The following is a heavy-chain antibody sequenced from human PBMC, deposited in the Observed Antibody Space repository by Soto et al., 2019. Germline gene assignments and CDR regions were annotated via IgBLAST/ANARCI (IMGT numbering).Heavy chain of an antibody. CDR1: GFTFSSYS. Sequence: GGSLRLSCAASGFTFSSYSMNWVRQAPGKGLEWVSSISSSSSYIYYADSVKGRFTISRDNAKNSLYLQMNSLRAEDAAVYYCARDYGSRTAMDYYYGMDVWGQGTTVTVSS. V-gene: IGHV3-21*01. D-gene: IGHD2-21*02. CDR2: ISSSSSYI. J-gene: IGHJ6*02. CDR3: ARDYGSRTAMDYYYGMDV.